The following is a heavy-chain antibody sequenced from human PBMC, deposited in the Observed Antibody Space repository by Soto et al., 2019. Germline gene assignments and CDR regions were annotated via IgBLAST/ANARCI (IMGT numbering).Heavy chain of an antibody. D-gene: IGHD2-2*01. CDR2: ISGSGGST. Sequence: PSETLSLTCTVSGGSIGSGGYYWSWIRQHPGKGLEWVSAISGSGGSTYYADSVKGRFTISRDNSKNTLYLQMNSLRAEDTAVYYCAKHLSGYCSSTSCYNWFDPWGQGTLVTVSS. CDR3: AKHLSGYCSSTSCYNWFDP. J-gene: IGHJ5*02. V-gene: IGHV3-23*01. CDR1: GGSIGSGGYY.